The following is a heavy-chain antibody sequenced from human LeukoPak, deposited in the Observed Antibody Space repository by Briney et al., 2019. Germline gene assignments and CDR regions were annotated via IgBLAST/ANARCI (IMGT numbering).Heavy chain of an antibody. V-gene: IGHV3-23*01. CDR1: GFTFRSYG. J-gene: IGHJ4*02. CDR3: ARDPGDYYGSGSD. CDR2: ISGSGGST. Sequence: GGSLRLSCAASGFTFRSYGMSWVRQAPGKGLEWVSVISGSGGSTYYADSVKGRFTISRDNAKNSLYLQMNSLRAEDTAVYYCARDPGDYYGSGSDWGQGTLVTVSS. D-gene: IGHD3-10*01.